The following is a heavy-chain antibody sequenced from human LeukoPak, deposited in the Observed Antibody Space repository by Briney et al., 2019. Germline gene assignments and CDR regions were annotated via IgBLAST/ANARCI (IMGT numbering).Heavy chain of an antibody. J-gene: IGHJ1*01. CDR2: ISYDGSNK. D-gene: IGHD6-13*01. V-gene: IGHV3-30*18. CDR1: GFTFSSYG. CDR3: AKDIAAAGTGKYFQH. Sequence: GGSLRLFCAASGFTFSSYGMHWVRQAPGKGLEWVAVISYDGSNKYYADSVKGRFTISRDNSKNSLYLQMNSLRAEDTALYYCAKDIAAAGTGKYFQHWGQGTLVTVSS.